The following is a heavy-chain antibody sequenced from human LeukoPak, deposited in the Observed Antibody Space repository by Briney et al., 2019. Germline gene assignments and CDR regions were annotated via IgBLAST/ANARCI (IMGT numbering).Heavy chain of an antibody. J-gene: IGHJ6*03. CDR1: GGSISSYY. CDR2: IYYSEST. CDR3: TRGSIAYYYMDV. D-gene: IGHD3-22*01. Sequence: SETLSLTCTVSGGSISSYYWSWIRQPPGKGLEWIGNIYYSESTNYNPSLKSRVTISVDTSKNQFSLKLSSVTAADTAVYYCTRGSIAYYYMDVWGKGTTVTISS. V-gene: IGHV4-59*01.